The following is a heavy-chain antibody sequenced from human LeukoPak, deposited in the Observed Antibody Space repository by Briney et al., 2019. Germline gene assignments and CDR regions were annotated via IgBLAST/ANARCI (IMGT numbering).Heavy chain of an antibody. CDR2: ISSSSTNT. D-gene: IGHD5-18*01. J-gene: IGHJ4*02. CDR1: GFTFSSYS. Sequence: GGSLRLSCAGSGFTFSSYSMNWVRQAPGRGLEWVSPISSSSTNTYYADSVRGRFTISRDNAKNSLYLQMNSLRVEDTAVYYCAGERGYSYGYNDYWGQGTLVTVSS. CDR3: AGERGYSYGYNDY. V-gene: IGHV3-21*01.